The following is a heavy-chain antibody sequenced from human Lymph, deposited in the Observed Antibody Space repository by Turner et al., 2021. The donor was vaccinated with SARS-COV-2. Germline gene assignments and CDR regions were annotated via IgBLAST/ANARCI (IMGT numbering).Heavy chain of an antibody. D-gene: IGHD6-13*01. Sequence: QLQLQESGPGLVKPSQTLSLTCTVSGGSISSSGYYWSWIRQHPGKGLGWIGYVYYSGGTYYNPSLRSRVTISVDTDKYQNPLKLSPGTAADAAVYYCARVRSAAGCWNFDLWGRGTLVTVSS. CDR3: ARVRSAAGCWNFDL. CDR2: VYYSGGT. CDR1: GGSISSSGYY. V-gene: IGHV4-31*03. J-gene: IGHJ2*01.